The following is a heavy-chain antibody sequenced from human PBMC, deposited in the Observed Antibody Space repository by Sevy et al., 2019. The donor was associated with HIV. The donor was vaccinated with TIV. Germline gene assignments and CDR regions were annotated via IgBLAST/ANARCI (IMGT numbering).Heavy chain of an antibody. Sequence: GGSLRLSCATSGFTFNSYAMSWVRQAPGKGLEWVPTISTGGGFTYYADSVKGRFSISRDNFNNTLFLQMNSLRADDTAMYYCAKDFLSPNYYGTQFDFWGQRTVVTVSS. CDR3: AKDFLSPNYYGTQFDF. CDR1: GFTFNSYA. D-gene: IGHD3-10*01. V-gene: IGHV3-23*01. J-gene: IGHJ4*02. CDR2: ISTGGGFT.